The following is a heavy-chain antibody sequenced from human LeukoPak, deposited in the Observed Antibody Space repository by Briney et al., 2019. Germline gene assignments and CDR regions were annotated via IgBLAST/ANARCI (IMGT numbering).Heavy chain of an antibody. CDR2: VHYSGSA. V-gene: IGHV4-61*01. Sequence: PSVTLSLTCSVSGGSVRSDISHWSWIRQPPGKGQEWIGYVHYSGSANYNPSLESRVTMSLDNSKNQFSLDLTSVTAADTAVYYCARNRGWYATDVWGQGAAVTVSS. J-gene: IGHJ6*02. D-gene: IGHD6-19*01. CDR1: GGSVRSDISH. CDR3: ARNRGWYATDV.